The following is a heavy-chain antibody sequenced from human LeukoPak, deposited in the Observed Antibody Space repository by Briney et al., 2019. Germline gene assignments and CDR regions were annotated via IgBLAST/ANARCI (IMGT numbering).Heavy chain of an antibody. V-gene: IGHV3-21*01. CDR3: ARTRRDGYNHEDY. J-gene: IGHJ4*02. Sequence: GGSLRLSCAASGFTFSSYSMNWVRQAPGKGLEWVSSISSSSSYIYYADSVKGRFTISRDNAKNSLYLQMNSLRAEDTAVYYCARTRRDGYNHEDYWGQGILVTVSS. CDR1: GFTFSSYS. D-gene: IGHD5-12*01. CDR2: ISSSSSYI.